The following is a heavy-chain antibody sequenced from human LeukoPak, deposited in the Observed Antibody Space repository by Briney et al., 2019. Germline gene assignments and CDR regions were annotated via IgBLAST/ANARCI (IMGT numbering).Heavy chain of an antibody. Sequence: NPGRSLRLSCAASGFTFSDYYMSWIRQAPGKGLEWVSYISSSSSYTNYADSVKGRFTISRDNAKNSLYLQMNSLRAEDTAVYYCARGAYYYDSSRSGAFDIWGQGTMVTVSS. J-gene: IGHJ3*02. CDR3: ARGAYYYDSSRSGAFDI. CDR2: ISSSSSYT. V-gene: IGHV3-11*05. D-gene: IGHD3-22*01. CDR1: GFTFSDYY.